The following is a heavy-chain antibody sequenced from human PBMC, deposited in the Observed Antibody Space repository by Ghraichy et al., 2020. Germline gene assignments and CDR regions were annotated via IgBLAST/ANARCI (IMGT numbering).Heavy chain of an antibody. J-gene: IGHJ4*02. CDR2: ISGSGGST. Sequence: GGSLRLSCAASGFTFSTYAMSWVRQAPGKGLEWVSTISGSGGSTYYADSVKGRFTISRDNSKNTLYLQINSLRAEDTAVYYCAKDGRGLTGYYSDLDYWGQGTLVTVSS. CDR1: GFTFSTYA. CDR3: AKDGRGLTGYYSDLDY. D-gene: IGHD3-9*01. V-gene: IGHV3-23*01.